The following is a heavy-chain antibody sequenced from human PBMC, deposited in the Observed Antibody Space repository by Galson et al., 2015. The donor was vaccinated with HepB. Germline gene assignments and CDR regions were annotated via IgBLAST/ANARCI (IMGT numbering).Heavy chain of an antibody. V-gene: IGHV1-46*01. CDR1: GNTFTSYS. D-gene: IGHD6-19*01. Sequence: SVKVSCKASGNTFTSYSIHWVRQAPGQGLEWMGIINPSGGSTSYAQKFQGRVTMTRDTSTSTVYMDLSSLRSEDTAVYYCARDRRYSSGWSQLYYFDYWGQGTLVTVSS. CDR2: INPSGGST. J-gene: IGHJ4*02. CDR3: ARDRRYSSGWSQLYYFDY.